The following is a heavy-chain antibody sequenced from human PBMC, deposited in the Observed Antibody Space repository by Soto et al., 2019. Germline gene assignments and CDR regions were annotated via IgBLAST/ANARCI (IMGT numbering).Heavy chain of an antibody. D-gene: IGHD3-16*01. CDR1: GFTFSNYA. J-gene: IGHJ3*01. CDR2: ISYDGTDK. Sequence: QVQLVQSGGGVVQPGRSLRLSCTASGFTFSNYALHWVRQAPGKGLERVAFISYDGTDKFSAGRFTVSRDNSKKTLYLQMNSLRAEDTTVYYCAIIPSGLGDFSLFRDAFDLWGQGTMVTVSS. V-gene: IGHV3-30*03. CDR3: AIIPSGLGDFSLFRDAFDL.